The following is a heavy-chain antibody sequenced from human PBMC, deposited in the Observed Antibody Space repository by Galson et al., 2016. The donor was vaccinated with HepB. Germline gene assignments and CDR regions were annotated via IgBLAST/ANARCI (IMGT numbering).Heavy chain of an antibody. D-gene: IGHD3-16*02. CDR3: ARDAYDYVWGAYRAQAEIDY. Sequence: SVKVSCKASDYTFRRYGITWVRQAPGQGLEWMGWISAYNGNTNSAQKVQGRVTMTTDTSTSTAYMELRSLRSDDTAVYYCARDAYDYVWGAYRAQAEIDYWGQGTLVTVSS. CDR1: DYTFRRYG. V-gene: IGHV1-18*01. J-gene: IGHJ4*02. CDR2: ISAYNGNT.